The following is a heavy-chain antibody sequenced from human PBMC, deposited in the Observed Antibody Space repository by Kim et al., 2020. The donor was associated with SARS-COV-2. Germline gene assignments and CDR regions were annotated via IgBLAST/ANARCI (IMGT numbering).Heavy chain of an antibody. CDR2: IYYSGST. CDR3: ARTYYDFWSGYYYYYYYMDV. V-gene: IGHV4-59*01. Sequence: SETLSLTCTVSGGSISSYYWSWIRQPPGKGLEWIGYIYYSGSTNYNPSLKSRVTISVDTSKNQFSLKLSSVTAADTAVYYCARTYYDFWSGYYYYYYYMDVWGKGTTVTVSS. D-gene: IGHD3-3*01. CDR1: GGSISSYY. J-gene: IGHJ6*03.